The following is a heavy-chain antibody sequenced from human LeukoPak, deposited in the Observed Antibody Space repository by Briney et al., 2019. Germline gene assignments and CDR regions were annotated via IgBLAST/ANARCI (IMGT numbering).Heavy chain of an antibody. CDR2: IWYDGSNK. J-gene: IGHJ6*02. Sequence: GRSQRLSCAASGFTFSTFGMNWVRQAPGKGLEWVAVIWYDGSNKYYADSVKGRFTISRDNSKSTLYLQVNSLRAEDTAVYYCARISCTGGSCRPYSYYDMDVWGQGTTVTVSS. D-gene: IGHD2-15*01. CDR3: ARISCTGGSCRPYSYYDMDV. CDR1: GFTFSTFG. V-gene: IGHV3-33*01.